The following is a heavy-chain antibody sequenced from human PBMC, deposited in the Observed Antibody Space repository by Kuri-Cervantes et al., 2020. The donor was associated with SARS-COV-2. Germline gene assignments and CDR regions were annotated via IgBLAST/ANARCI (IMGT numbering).Heavy chain of an antibody. Sequence: SVKVSCKASGYTFTSYGISWVRQAPGQGLEWMGGIIPVFGTTNSARRFHDRINITADEATNIVYLELTNLTSEDTAIYYCARAPRGYHLLWSLFDPWSQGTQVTVSS. V-gene: IGHV1-69*13. CDR1: GYTFTSYG. J-gene: IGHJ5*02. D-gene: IGHD2-21*01. CDR2: IIPVFGTT. CDR3: ARAPRGYHLLWSLFDP.